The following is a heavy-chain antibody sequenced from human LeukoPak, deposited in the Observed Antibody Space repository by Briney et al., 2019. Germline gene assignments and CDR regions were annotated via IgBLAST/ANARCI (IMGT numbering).Heavy chain of an antibody. J-gene: IGHJ4*02. V-gene: IGHV3-30-3*01. CDR1: GFXFSSYA. D-gene: IGHD3-10*01. Sequence: GGSLRLSCAASGFXFSSYAMHWVRQAPGKGLEWVAVISYDGSNKYYADSVKGRFTISRDNSKNTLYLQMNSLRAEDTAVYYCARDGSVRGSGTPDYWGQGILVTVSS. CDR3: ARDGSVRGSGTPDY. CDR2: ISYDGSNK.